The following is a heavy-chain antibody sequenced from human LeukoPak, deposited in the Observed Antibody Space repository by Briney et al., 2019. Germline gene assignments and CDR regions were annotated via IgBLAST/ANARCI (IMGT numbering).Heavy chain of an antibody. Sequence: SVKVSCKAFGYTFTGYGISWVRQAPGQGLEWMGGIIPIFGTANYAQKFQGRVTITADESTSTAYMELSSLRSEDTAVYYCARHYYDSSGYPPYYYYGMDVWGQGTTVTVSS. CDR1: GYTFTGYG. CDR3: ARHYYDSSGYPPYYYYGMDV. V-gene: IGHV1-69*13. D-gene: IGHD3-22*01. J-gene: IGHJ6*02. CDR2: IIPIFGTA.